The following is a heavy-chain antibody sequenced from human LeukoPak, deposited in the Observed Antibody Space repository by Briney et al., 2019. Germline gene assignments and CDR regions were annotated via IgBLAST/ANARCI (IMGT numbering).Heavy chain of an antibody. J-gene: IGHJ4*02. V-gene: IGHV3-23*01. CDR2: LTNRGGCRVGT. D-gene: IGHD3-22*01. CDR3: VIAMSTDHYDSIGFYRVDFGS. CDR1: GFTLSIYA. Sequence: GGSLRLSCGAWGFTLSIYAMRGVRHAPGGGRECGLALTNRGGCRVGTYHADSVKGRFIISRDNSKSTVYLQLSSLRGEDTALYYCVIAMSTDHYDSIGFYRVDFGSWGQGTLVTVSS.